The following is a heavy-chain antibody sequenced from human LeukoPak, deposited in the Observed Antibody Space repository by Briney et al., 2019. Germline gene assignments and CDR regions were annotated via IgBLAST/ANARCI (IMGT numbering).Heavy chain of an antibody. J-gene: IGHJ6*02. CDR2: IKEDGSKK. D-gene: IGHD6-19*01. V-gene: IGHV3-7*03. Sequence: PGGSLRLSCAASGFRFSSYWMNWVRRAPGKGLEWLANIKEDGSKKYYVDSVKGRFTISRDNAKNSLYLQMDSLGAEDTAVYYCARDPGRQYSSIADVWGQGTTVTVSS. CDR1: GFRFSSYW. CDR3: ARDPGRQYSSIADV.